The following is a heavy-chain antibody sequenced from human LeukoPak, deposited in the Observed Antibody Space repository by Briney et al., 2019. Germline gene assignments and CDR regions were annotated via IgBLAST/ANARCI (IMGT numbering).Heavy chain of an antibody. CDR1: GGSISSYY. CDR2: IYTSGST. CDR3: ARDVSAAGYYYYYYYMDV. D-gene: IGHD6-13*01. J-gene: IGHJ6*03. Sequence: PSETLSLTCTVSGGSISSYYWSWIRQPAGKGLEWIGRIYTSGSTNYNPSLKSRVTMSVDTSKNQFSLKLSSVTAADTAVYYCARDVSAAGYYYYYYYMDVWGKGTTVTISS. V-gene: IGHV4-4*07.